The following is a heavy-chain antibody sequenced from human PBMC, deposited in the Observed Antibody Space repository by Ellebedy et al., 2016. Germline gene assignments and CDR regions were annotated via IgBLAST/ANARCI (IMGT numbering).Heavy chain of an antibody. D-gene: IGHD2-15*01. CDR3: ARVDIVVVVAATTRDYYYGMDV. CDR2: IIPIFGTA. J-gene: IGHJ6*02. Sequence: SVKVSXKASGGTFSSYAISWVRQAPGQGLEWMGGIIPIFGTANYAQKFQGRVTITADESTSTAYMKLSSLRSEDTAVYYCARVDIVVVVAATTRDYYYGMDVWGQGTTVTVSS. CDR1: GGTFSSYA. V-gene: IGHV1-69*13.